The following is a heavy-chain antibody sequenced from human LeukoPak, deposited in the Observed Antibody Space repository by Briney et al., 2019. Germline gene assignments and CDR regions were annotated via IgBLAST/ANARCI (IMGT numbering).Heavy chain of an antibody. J-gene: IGHJ4*02. Sequence: PSETLSLTCTVSGYSISSDYYWGWIRQPPGKGLEWIGSIYHSGSTYYNPSLKSRVTMSVDTSKNQFSLKLSSVTAADTAVYYCARDQYYYDSSGYYRFDYWGRGTLVTVSS. CDR3: ARDQYYYDSSGYYRFDY. D-gene: IGHD3-22*01. V-gene: IGHV4-38-2*02. CDR1: GYSISSDYY. CDR2: IYHSGST.